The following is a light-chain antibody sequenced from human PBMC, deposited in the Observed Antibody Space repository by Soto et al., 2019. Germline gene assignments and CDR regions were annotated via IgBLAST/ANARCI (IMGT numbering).Light chain of an antibody. CDR3: GSYTSSGNYV. CDR1: SSDVGAYNF. V-gene: IGLV2-14*01. J-gene: IGLJ1*01. CDR2: DVS. Sequence: QSALTQPASVSGSPGQSITISCTGTSSDVGAYNFVSWYQQHPGKAPKLMIYDVSNRPSGVSYRFSGSKSGNTASLTISGLQAEDEADYYCGSYTSSGNYVFGTGTKLTVL.